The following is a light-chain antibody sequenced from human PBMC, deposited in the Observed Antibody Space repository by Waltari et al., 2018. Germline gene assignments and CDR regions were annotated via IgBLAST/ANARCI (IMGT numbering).Light chain of an antibody. V-gene: IGKV1-12*01. J-gene: IGKJ4*01. CDR1: QGIRSW. Sequence: DIQMTQSPPSVSASGGDRVTITCRASQGIRSWLSWYQQKPGKAPKLLIYAASNLQSGVPSRFSGSDSGTEFTLTISSLQPEDVATYYCQEANSFPLTFGGGTKVEI. CDR3: QEANSFPLT. CDR2: AAS.